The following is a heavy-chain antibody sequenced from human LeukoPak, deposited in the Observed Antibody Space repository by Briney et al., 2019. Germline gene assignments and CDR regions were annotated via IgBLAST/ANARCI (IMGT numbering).Heavy chain of an antibody. CDR1: GGSISSYY. CDR3: ASTGIVGATTLDY. D-gene: IGHD1-26*01. V-gene: IGHV4-59*08. Sequence: SETLSLTCTVSGGSISSYYWSWIRQPPGKGLEWIGYIYYSGSTNYNPSLKSRVTISVDTSKNQFSLKLSYVTAADTAVYYCASTGIVGATTLDYWGQGTLVTVSS. CDR2: IYYSGST. J-gene: IGHJ4*02.